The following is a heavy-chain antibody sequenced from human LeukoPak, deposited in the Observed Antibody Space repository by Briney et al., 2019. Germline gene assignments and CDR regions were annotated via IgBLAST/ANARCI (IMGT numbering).Heavy chain of an antibody. Sequence: PGGSLRLSCAASGFTFSSYWMSWVRQAPGKGLEWVANIKQDGSEKYYVDSVKGRFTIPRDNAKNSLYLQMNSLRAEDTAVYYCARVFDYDFWSGRYYYYYGMDVWGQGTTVTVSS. V-gene: IGHV3-7*01. CDR1: GFTFSSYW. J-gene: IGHJ6*02. D-gene: IGHD3-3*01. CDR3: ARVFDYDFWSGRYYYYYGMDV. CDR2: IKQDGSEK.